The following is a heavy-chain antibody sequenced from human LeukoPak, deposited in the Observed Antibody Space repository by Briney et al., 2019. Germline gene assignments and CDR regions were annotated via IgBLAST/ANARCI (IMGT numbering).Heavy chain of an antibody. CDR2: ISSSSGSI. J-gene: IGHJ4*02. CDR1: GFTFSTYN. D-gene: IGHD6-6*01. CDR3: ARDDPSMIAALHY. Sequence: GGSLRLSCAASGFTFSTYNMNWARQAPGKGLEWVSSISSSSGSIYYADSVKGRFTISRDNAKNSVYLQMNSLRADDTAVYYCARDDPSMIAALHYWGQGTLVTVSS. V-gene: IGHV3-21*01.